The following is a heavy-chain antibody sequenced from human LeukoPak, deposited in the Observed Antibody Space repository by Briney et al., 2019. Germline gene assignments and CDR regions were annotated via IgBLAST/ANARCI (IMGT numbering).Heavy chain of an antibody. CDR1: GFSFSSYA. CDR3: ARDSSGSYNWFDP. V-gene: IGHV3-30*04. CDR2: ISYDGSNE. J-gene: IGHJ5*02. D-gene: IGHD6-19*01. Sequence: GRSLRLSCAASGFSFSSYAMHWVRQAPGEGLEWVAVISYDGSNEYYPDSVKGRFTISRDNSKNTLYLQMNSLRAEDTAVYYCARDSSGSYNWFDPWGQGTLVTVSS.